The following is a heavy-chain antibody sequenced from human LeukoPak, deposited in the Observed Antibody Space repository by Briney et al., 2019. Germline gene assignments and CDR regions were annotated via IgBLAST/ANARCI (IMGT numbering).Heavy chain of an antibody. CDR3: ASTHSSGWYRYYYYYGMDV. D-gene: IGHD6-19*01. V-gene: IGHV5-10-1*01. J-gene: IGHJ6*04. CDR2: IDPSDSYT. Sequence: GESLRISCKGSGYSFTSYRISWVRQMPGKGLEWMGRIDPSDSYTNYSPSFQGHVTISADKSISTAYLQWSSLKASDTAMYYCASTHSSGWYRYYYYYGMDVWGKGTTVTVSS. CDR1: GYSFTSYR.